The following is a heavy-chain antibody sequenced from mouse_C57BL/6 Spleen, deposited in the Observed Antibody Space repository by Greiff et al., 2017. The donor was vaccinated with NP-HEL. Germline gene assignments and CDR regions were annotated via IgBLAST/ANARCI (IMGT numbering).Heavy chain of an antibody. V-gene: IGHV1-50*01. D-gene: IGHD2-12*01. CDR3: ARVGGIRRYFDY. Sequence: QVQLQQSGAELVKPGASVKLSCKASGYTFTSYWMQWVKQRPGQGLEWIGEIDPSDSYTNYNQKFKGKATLTVDTSSSTAYMQLSSLTSEDSAVYYCARVGGIRRYFDYWGQGTTLTVSS. CDR1: GYTFTSYW. J-gene: IGHJ2*01. CDR2: IDPSDSYT.